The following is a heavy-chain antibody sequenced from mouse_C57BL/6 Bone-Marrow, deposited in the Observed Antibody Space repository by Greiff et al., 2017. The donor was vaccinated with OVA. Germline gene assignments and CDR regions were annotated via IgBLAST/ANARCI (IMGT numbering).Heavy chain of an antibody. J-gene: IGHJ2*01. Sequence: VKLMESGAELAKPGASVKLSCKASGYTFTSYWMHWVKQRPGQGLEWIGYINPSSGYTKYNQKFKDKATLTADKYSSTAYMQLSSLTYEDSAVYYCARNLLLYYFDYWGQGTTLTVSS. CDR2: INPSSGYT. V-gene: IGHV1-7*01. CDR3: ARNLLLYYFDY. D-gene: IGHD2-10*01. CDR1: GYTFTSYW.